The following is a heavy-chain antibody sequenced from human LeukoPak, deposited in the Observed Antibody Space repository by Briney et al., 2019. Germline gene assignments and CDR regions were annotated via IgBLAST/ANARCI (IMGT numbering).Heavy chain of an antibody. J-gene: IGHJ3*02. Sequence: PGGSLRLSCVASGFSLRSYWMSWVRQAPGKGLEWVANIRQDGSEKFYVDSVKGRFTISRDNAENSLYLQMNSLRVEDTAVYYCARIYCSSTNCDRWNAFDIWGQGTMVTGSS. V-gene: IGHV3-7*01. D-gene: IGHD2-2*01. CDR3: ARIYCSSTNCDRWNAFDI. CDR1: GFSLRSYW. CDR2: IRQDGSEK.